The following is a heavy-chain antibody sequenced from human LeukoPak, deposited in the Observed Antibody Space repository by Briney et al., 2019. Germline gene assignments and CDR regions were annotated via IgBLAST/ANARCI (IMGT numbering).Heavy chain of an antibody. CDR1: GGSIRSSSYY. CDR2: IYYSGTT. V-gene: IGHV4-39*07. Sequence: SETLSLTCTVAGGSIRSSSYYWGWIRQPPGKGLEWIGTIYYSGTTYYNPSLKSRVTISVDTSKNQFSLRLSSVTAADTAVYYCAREVDAAAAYNWFDPWGQGTLVTVSS. D-gene: IGHD2-2*01. J-gene: IGHJ5*02. CDR3: AREVDAAAAYNWFDP.